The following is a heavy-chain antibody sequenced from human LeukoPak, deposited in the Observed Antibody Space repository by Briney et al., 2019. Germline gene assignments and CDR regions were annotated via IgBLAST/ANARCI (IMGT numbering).Heavy chain of an antibody. CDR3: ARDGSTYRPNDY. Sequence: GGSLRLSCAASGFPFSNYYMSWVRQAPGKGLEWVATIKQAGSERFYVDSVKGRFTISRDNAKNSLYLQMNSLRAEDTAIYYCARDGSTYRPNDYWGQGTLVTVSS. J-gene: IGHJ4*02. CDR2: IKQAGSER. D-gene: IGHD2-2*02. V-gene: IGHV3-7*01. CDR1: GFPFSNYY.